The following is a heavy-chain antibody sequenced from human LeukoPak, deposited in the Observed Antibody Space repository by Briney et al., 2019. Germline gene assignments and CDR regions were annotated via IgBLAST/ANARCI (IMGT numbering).Heavy chain of an antibody. V-gene: IGHV3-74*01. CDR1: GFTFKNYW. D-gene: IGHD6-13*01. J-gene: IGHJ4*02. Sequence: GGSLRLSCAASGFTFKNYWMHWVRQAPGKGLVWVSRVNNDGSTTNYLDSVEGRFTISRDNAKNTLYLQMNSLRAEDTAVYYCVKDRWVDHWGQGTLVTVSS. CDR2: VNNDGSTT. CDR3: VKDRWVDH.